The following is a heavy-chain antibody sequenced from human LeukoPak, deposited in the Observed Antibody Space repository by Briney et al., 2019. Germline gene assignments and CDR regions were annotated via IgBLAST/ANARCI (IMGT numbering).Heavy chain of an antibody. CDR3: ARHPPHEDGDKRGFDF. CDR1: GGSISGRNYC. V-gene: IGHV4-39*01. Sequence: SETLSLTCTVSGGSISGRNYCWGWFRQSPGKGLEWIAYICHSGSTYYNPSLKSRVTISVDTSKNHFSLMLTSVSAADTAVYHCARHPPHEDGDKRGFDFWGQGTLVTVSS. D-gene: IGHD5-24*01. CDR2: ICHSGST. J-gene: IGHJ4*02.